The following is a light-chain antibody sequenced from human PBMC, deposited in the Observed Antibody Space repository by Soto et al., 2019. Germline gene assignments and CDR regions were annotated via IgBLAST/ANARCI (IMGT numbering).Light chain of an antibody. CDR3: SLSTSATASV. CDR1: STGFVSYNR. Sequence: QSVLTQPPAVSGSAGQSVAIACTGGSTGFVSYNRVSWYQQPPGTAPKLMIYEVSTRPSGVPARFSGSKSGTPAPLPISVLQAADEADYYSSLSTSATASVFGTGTKVTVL. J-gene: IGLJ1*01. CDR2: EVS. V-gene: IGLV2-18*01.